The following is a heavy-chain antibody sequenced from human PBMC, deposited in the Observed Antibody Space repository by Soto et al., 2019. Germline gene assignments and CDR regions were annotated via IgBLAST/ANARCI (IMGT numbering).Heavy chain of an antibody. CDR1: GKSVNRYW. D-gene: IGHD3-10*01. CDR3: SGVTLKVLAL. CDR2: FDPSDSYT. Sequence: GDSLPISGKGSGKSVNRYWISWVRQLPGKGLEWMGRFDPSDSYTNYIPSFQGHVTISADKSISTAYLQWSSLKASDTAIYYFSGVTLKVLALWGQGTMVTGSS. V-gene: IGHV5-10-1*01. J-gene: IGHJ3*01.